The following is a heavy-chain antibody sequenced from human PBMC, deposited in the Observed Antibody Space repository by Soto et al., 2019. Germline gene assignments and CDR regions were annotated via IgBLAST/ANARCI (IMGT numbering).Heavy chain of an antibody. CDR3: AKAYDFWSGYYTDFDY. J-gene: IGHJ4*02. V-gene: IGHV3-23*01. CDR2: ISGSGGST. Sequence: GGSLRLSCAASGFTFSSYAMSWVRQAPGKGLEWVSAISGSGGSTYYADSVKGRFTISRDNSKNTLYLQMNSLRAEDTAVYYCAKAYDFWSGYYTDFDYWGQGTLVTVSS. D-gene: IGHD3-3*01. CDR1: GFTFSSYA.